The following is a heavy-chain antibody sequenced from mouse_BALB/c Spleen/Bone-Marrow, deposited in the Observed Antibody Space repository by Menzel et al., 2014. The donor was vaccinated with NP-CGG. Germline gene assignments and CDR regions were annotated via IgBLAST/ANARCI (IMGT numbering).Heavy chain of an antibody. D-gene: IGHD1-1*01. J-gene: IGHJ2*01. CDR2: IDPANGNT. CDR1: GFNIKDTY. CDR3: ARYYYGSSYFDY. Sequence: EVQLVESGAELAKPGASVKLSCTASGFNIKDTYMHWVKQRPEQGLEWIGGIDPANGNTKYDPKFQGKATITADTSSNTAYLQLSSLTSEDTAVYYCARYYYGSSYFDYWGQGTTLTVSS. V-gene: IGHV14-3*02.